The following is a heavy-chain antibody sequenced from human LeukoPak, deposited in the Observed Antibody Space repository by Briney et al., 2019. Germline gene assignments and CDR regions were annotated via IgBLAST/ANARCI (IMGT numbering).Heavy chain of an antibody. Sequence: GGSLRLSCAASGFTFSNYNMNWVRQAPGKGLEWVSYISSDGYTIFYADSVQGRFTISRDNAKNSLFLQMNSLRAEDTAMHYCARPYCSSTSCPTFVDWGQGTLGTVSS. CDR2: ISSDGYTI. CDR1: GFTFSNYN. V-gene: IGHV3-48*01. D-gene: IGHD2-2*01. CDR3: ARPYCSSTSCPTFVD. J-gene: IGHJ4*02.